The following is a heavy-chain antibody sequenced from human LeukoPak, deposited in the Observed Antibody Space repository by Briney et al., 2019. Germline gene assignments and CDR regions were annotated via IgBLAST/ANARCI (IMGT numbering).Heavy chain of an antibody. CDR1: GFTFSSYG. CDR2: IWYDGSNK. D-gene: IGHD3-22*01. V-gene: IGHV3-33*01. CDR3: AMGESYYYDSSGYYQSAFDI. J-gene: IGHJ3*02. Sequence: PGGSLRLSCAASGFTFSSYGMHWVRQAPGKGLEWVAVIWYDGSNKYYADSVKGRFTISRDNSKNTLYLQMNSLRAEDTAVYYCAMGESYYYDSSGYYQSAFDIWGQGTMVTVSS.